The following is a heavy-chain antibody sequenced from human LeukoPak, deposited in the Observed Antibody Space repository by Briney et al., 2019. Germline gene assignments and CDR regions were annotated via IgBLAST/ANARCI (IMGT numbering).Heavy chain of an antibody. CDR3: ARATGWQWLVRGRYYFDY. D-gene: IGHD6-19*01. V-gene: IGHV4-39*07. CDR1: GGSISSSSYY. Sequence: SETLSLTCTVSGGSISSSSYYWGWIRQPLGKGLEWIGSIYYSGSTYYNPSLKSRVTISVDTSKNQFSLKLSSVTAADTAVYYCARATGWQWLVRGRYYFDYWGQGTLVTVSS. CDR2: IYYSGST. J-gene: IGHJ4*02.